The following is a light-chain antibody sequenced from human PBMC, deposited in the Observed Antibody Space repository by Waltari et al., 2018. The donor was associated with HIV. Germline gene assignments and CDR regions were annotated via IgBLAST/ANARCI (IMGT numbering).Light chain of an antibody. CDR3: CSYAGSYTLV. J-gene: IGLJ2*01. CDR1: SSDVGGYNF. CDR2: DVS. Sequence: QSALTQPRSVSGSPGQSVTISCTGTSSDVGGYNFVSWYQPHPGKAPKLMIYDVSKRPSGVPERFSGTKSGNTASRTISVLQAEDEAEYYGCSYAGSYTLVFGGGTKLTVL. V-gene: IGLV2-11*01.